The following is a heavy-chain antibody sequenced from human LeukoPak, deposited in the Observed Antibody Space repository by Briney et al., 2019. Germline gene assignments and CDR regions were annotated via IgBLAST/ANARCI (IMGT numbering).Heavy chain of an antibody. CDR1: GGSISSSVYY. J-gene: IGHJ4*02. CDR2: IFYSGSS. CDR3: TSLIRIVGSSGDDY. Sequence: SETLSLTCTVSGGSISSSVYYWGWIRQPPEKGLEWIGSIFYSGSSFYNPSLKSRVSISVDTSKNQFSLKLNSVTAADTAVYYCTSLIRIVGSSGDDYWGQGTRVTVSS. V-gene: IGHV4-39*01. D-gene: IGHD1-26*01.